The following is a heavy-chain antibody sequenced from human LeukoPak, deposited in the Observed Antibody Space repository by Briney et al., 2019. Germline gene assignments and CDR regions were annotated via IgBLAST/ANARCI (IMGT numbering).Heavy chain of an antibody. V-gene: IGHV3-23*01. J-gene: IGHJ6*02. D-gene: IGHD4-17*01. CDR2: IRGNGART. CDR1: GFTFSNYA. Sequence: PGGSLIVSCAASGFTFSNYAMSWVRPAPGKGLEWVSSIRGNGARTDYADSVKGRFTISRDNSKNTLYLQMNSLRAEDTAVYYCAKHQQIYGDSLMDVWGQGTTVTVSS. CDR3: AKHQQIYGDSLMDV.